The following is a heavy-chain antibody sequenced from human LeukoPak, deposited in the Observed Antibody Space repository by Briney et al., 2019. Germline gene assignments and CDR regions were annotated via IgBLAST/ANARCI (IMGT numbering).Heavy chain of an antibody. CDR1: GFTFSSYA. CDR2: ISGSGGGT. V-gene: IGHV3-23*01. D-gene: IGHD3-9*01. J-gene: IGHJ6*04. CDR3: AKAGPTGSPYYYGMDV. Sequence: GGSLRLSCAASGFTFSSYAMSWVRQAPGKGLEWVSAISGSGGGTYYADSVKGRFTISRDNSKNTLYLQMNSLRAEDTAVYYCAKAGPTGSPYYYGMDVWGKGTTVTVSS.